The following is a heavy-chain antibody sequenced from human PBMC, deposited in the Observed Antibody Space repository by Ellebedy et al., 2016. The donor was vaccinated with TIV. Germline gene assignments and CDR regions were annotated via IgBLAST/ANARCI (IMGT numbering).Heavy chain of an antibody. CDR2: IKSKTDGGIT. CDR3: TTEGIVVVVAATQQPNVDWFNP. D-gene: IGHD2-15*01. V-gene: IGHV3-15*01. CDR1: GFTFSNAW. J-gene: IGHJ5*02. Sequence: GESLKISXAASGFTFSNAWMSWVRQAPGKGLEWVGRIKSKTDGGITDYAAPVKGRFTISRDDSKNTLYLQMNSLKTEDTAVYYCTTEGIVVVVAATQQPNVDWFNPWGQGTLVTVSS.